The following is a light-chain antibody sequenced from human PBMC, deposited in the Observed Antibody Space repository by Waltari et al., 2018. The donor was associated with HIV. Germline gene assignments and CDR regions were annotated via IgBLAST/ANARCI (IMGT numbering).Light chain of an antibody. V-gene: IGLV2-14*03. Sequence: SPLPPSASVSCSPSQSLPISCPGTARHLGGYNYVSWSHPPPVKAPHLFFYDVTDRPAGISDRFSGSKSGNTASLTISGLQAEDEADYYCSSYTSSSTVVFGGGTKLTVI. CDR1: ARHLGGYNY. CDR2: DVT. CDR3: SSYTSSSTVV. J-gene: IGLJ2*01.